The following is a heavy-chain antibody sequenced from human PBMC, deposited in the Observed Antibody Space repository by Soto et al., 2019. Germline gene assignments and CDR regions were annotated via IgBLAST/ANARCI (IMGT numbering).Heavy chain of an antibody. Sequence: SQTLSLTCAISGDSVSSNSAAWNWIRQSPSRGLEWLGRTYYRSKWYNDYAVSVKSRITINPDTSKNQFSLQLNSVTPEDTAVYYCASNVGRRYSGYDQYYYYGMDVWGQGTTVTVSS. CDR2: TYYRSKWYN. CDR3: ASNVGRRYSGYDQYYYYGMDV. J-gene: IGHJ6*02. V-gene: IGHV6-1*01. D-gene: IGHD5-12*01. CDR1: GDSVSSNSAA.